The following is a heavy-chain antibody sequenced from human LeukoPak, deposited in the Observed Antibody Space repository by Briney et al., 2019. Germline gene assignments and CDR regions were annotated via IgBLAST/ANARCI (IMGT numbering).Heavy chain of an antibody. J-gene: IGHJ4*02. D-gene: IGHD1-26*01. V-gene: IGHV3-30*18. CDR2: ISYDESNK. CDR3: AKTRYSGSYYFDY. CDR1: GFTFSSFG. Sequence: TGGSLRLSCAASGFTFSSFGMHWVRQAPGKGLEWVAVISYDESNKYYSDSVKGRFTISRDNSKNTLYLQMNSLRVEDTAVYYCAKTRYSGSYYFDYWGQGTLVTVSS.